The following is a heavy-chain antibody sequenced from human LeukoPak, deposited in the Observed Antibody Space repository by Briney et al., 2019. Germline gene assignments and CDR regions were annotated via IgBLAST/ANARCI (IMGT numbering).Heavy chain of an antibody. V-gene: IGHV1-2*02. CDR3: ARQKIGYWGWYYFDY. Sequence: ASVKVSCKASGYTFTGYYMHWVRQAPGQGLEWMGWINPNSGGTNYAQKFQGRVTMTRDTSISTAYMELSRLRSDDTAVYYCARQKIGYWGWYYFDYWGQGTLVTVSS. J-gene: IGHJ4*02. CDR1: GYTFTGYY. CDR2: INPNSGGT. D-gene: IGHD2-8*02.